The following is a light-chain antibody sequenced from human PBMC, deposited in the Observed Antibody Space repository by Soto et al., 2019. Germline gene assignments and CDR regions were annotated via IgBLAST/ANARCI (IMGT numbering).Light chain of an antibody. CDR1: QTVNSNY. CDR2: GAS. Sequence: VLTQSPGTLSLSPGERATLSCRASQTVNSNYLAWYQHKPGQTPRFLIYGASRRATGITDRFSGSATGTDFTLTISRVEPEDVAIYYCQQYSKSPITFGQGTRVESK. CDR3: QQYSKSPIT. J-gene: IGKJ5*01. V-gene: IGKV3-20*01.